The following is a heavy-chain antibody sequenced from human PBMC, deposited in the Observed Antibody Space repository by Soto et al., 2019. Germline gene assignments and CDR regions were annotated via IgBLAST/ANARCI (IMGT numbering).Heavy chain of an antibody. Sequence: SQTLSLTCAISGDSVSSNSAAWNWIRQSPSRGLEWLGRTYYRSKWYNDYAVSVKSRITINPDTSRNQFSLQLNSVTPEDTAVYYCARDLSYSSGGDDAFDIWGQGTMVTVSS. J-gene: IGHJ3*02. V-gene: IGHV6-1*01. CDR1: GDSVSSNSAA. CDR2: TYYRSKWYN. D-gene: IGHD6-19*01. CDR3: ARDLSYSSGGDDAFDI.